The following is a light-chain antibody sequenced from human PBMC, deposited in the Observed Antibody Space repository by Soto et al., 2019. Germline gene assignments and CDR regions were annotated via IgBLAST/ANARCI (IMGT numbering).Light chain of an antibody. Sequence: EIVMTQSPATLSVSPGERATLSCRASQSVSNNLAWYQQKPGQAPRLLIFDASTRATGIPARFSGSGSGTEFTLTISSLQSEDFAVYYCHQYSDWPTWTFGQGTKVEIK. CDR1: QSVSNN. CDR2: DAS. CDR3: HQYSDWPTWT. V-gene: IGKV3-15*01. J-gene: IGKJ1*01.